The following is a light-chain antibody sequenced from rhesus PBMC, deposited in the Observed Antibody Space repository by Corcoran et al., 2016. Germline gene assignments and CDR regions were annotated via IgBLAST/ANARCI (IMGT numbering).Light chain of an antibody. CDR2: KAS. CDR3: QHSYGTPLS. V-gene: IGKV1-74*01. CDR1: ENGNNY. J-gene: IGKJ4*01. Sequence: DIQMTQSPSSLFASVGDRVTITCRASENGNNYSHRYQQKPGKAPKLLIYKASTLQSGVPSRFSGSGSGTVFTLPTSRRPPEDFATYCCQHSYGTPLSFGGGTKVALK.